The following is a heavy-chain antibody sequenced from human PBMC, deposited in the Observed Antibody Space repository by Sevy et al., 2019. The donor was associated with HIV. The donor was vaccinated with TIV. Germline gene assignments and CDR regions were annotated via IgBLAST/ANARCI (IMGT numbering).Heavy chain of an antibody. J-gene: IGHJ4*02. CDR2: ITNSGSSI. CDR1: GFTFSSYE. V-gene: IGHV3-48*03. D-gene: IGHD4-17*01. CDR3: ARDLPPSATTVAHFDY. Sequence: GWSLRLSCTASGFTFSSYEMNWVRQAPGKGLEWVSYITNSGSSIYYSDSVRGRFTVSRDNAKNSLYLQMKSLRAEDTVVYYCARDLPPSATTVAHFDYWGRGTLVTVSS.